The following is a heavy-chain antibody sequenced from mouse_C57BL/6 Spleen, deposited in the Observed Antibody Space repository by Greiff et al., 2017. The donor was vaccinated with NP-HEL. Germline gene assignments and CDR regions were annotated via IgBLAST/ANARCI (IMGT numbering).Heavy chain of an antibody. CDR1: GYTFTSYW. Sequence: QVQLQQPGAELVKPGASVKMSCKASGYTFTSYWITWVKQRPGQGLEWIGDIYPGSGSTNYNEKFKSKATLTVDTSSSTAYMQLSSLTSEDSAVYYCARSFITTVVATDYFDYWGQGTTLTVSS. V-gene: IGHV1-55*01. J-gene: IGHJ2*01. D-gene: IGHD1-1*01. CDR2: IYPGSGST. CDR3: ARSFITTVVATDYFDY.